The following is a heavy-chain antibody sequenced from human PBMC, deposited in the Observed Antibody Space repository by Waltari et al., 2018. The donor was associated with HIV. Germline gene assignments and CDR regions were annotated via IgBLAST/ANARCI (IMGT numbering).Heavy chain of an antibody. V-gene: IGHV4-34*01. CDR1: GGSFSGYY. CDR2: INHSGST. Sequence: QVQLQQWGAGLLKPSETLSLTCAVYGGSFSGYYWSWIRQPPGKGLEWIGEINHSGSTNYNPSLKSRVTISVDTSKNQFSLKLSSVTAADTAVYYCARGVEMATIAFAYWGQGTLVTVSS. CDR3: ARGVEMATIAFAY. D-gene: IGHD5-12*01. J-gene: IGHJ4*02.